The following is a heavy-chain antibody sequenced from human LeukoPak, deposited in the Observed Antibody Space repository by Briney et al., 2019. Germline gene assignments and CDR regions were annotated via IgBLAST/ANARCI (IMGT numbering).Heavy chain of an antibody. D-gene: IGHD6-13*01. J-gene: IGHJ4*02. CDR2: ISYDGSNK. V-gene: IGHV3-30*04. CDR1: GFTFSSYA. CDR3: ASPSGYSSSWYEPFDY. Sequence: GGSLRLSCAASGFTFSSYAMHWVRQAPGKGLEWVAVISYDGSNKYYADSVKGRFTISRDNSKDTLYLQMNSLRAEDTAVYYCASPSGYSSSWYEPFDYWGQGTLVTVSS.